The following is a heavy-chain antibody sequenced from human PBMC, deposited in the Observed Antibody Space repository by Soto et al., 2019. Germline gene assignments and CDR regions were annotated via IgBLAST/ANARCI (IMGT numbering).Heavy chain of an antibody. CDR1: GYTFTSYG. V-gene: IGHV1-18*01. CDR2: ISAYNGNT. J-gene: IGHJ6*02. Sequence: QVQLVQSGAEVKKPGASVKVYCKASGYTFTSYGISWVRQAPGQGLEWMGWISAYNGNTNYAQKLQGRVTMTTDTSTSTAYMELSSLRSDDTAVYYCARDIVVVVAATLRYYYYYGMDVWGQGTTVTVSS. CDR3: ARDIVVVVAATLRYYYYYGMDV. D-gene: IGHD2-15*01.